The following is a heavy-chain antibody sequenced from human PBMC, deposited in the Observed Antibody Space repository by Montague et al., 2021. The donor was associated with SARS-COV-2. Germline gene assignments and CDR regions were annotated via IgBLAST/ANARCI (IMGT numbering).Heavy chain of an antibody. D-gene: IGHD3-22*01. CDR2: INHGGIT. CDR1: GGSLNDYY. J-gene: IGHJ4*02. V-gene: IGHV4-34*01. Sequence: SETLSLTCAVYGGSLNDYYWSWIRQPPGKGLEWIGEINHGGITNXSPSLKSRVTISADTSKNQFSLKLKSVTAADTANYYCARGHQGVAMIVVVMIGAEYYFDYWGQGSLVTVSS. CDR3: ARGHQGVAMIVVVMIGAEYYFDY.